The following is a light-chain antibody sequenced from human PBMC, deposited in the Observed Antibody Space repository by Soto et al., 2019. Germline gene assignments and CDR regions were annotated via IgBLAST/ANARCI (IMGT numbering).Light chain of an antibody. CDR3: CSYAGSGTWV. CDR1: SSDVGSYNL. CDR2: EGS. Sequence: QSVLTQPASVSGSPGQSITISCTGTSSDVGSYNLVSWCQQHPGKAPKLMIYEGSKRPSGVSNRFFGSKSGNTASLTISGLQAEDEADYYCCSYAGSGTWVFGGGTKVTVL. J-gene: IGLJ3*02. V-gene: IGLV2-23*01.